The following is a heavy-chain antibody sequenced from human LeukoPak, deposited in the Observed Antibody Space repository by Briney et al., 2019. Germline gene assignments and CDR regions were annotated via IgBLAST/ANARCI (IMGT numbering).Heavy chain of an antibody. J-gene: IGHJ4*02. V-gene: IGHV3-21*01. CDR1: GFNFRSYS. Sequence: GGSLRLSCAASGFNFRSYSMNWVRQAPAKGLHWVSSISSSSVYIYYADSAKGRFTISSDNAKNSLYLQMNSLSAEDTAVYYCARDEGYYFDYWGQGTLVTVSS. CDR2: ISSSSVYI. CDR3: ARDEGYYFDY.